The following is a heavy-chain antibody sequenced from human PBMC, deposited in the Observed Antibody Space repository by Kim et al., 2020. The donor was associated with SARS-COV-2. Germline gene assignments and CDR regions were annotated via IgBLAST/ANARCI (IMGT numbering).Heavy chain of an antibody. CDR1: GFTFSSYS. CDR3: ARDLGSSGWYNDRDAFDI. CDR2: ISSSSSYI. D-gene: IGHD6-19*01. V-gene: IGHV3-21*01. Sequence: GGSLRLSCAASGFTFSSYSMNWVRQAPGKGLEWVSSISSSSSYIYYADSVKGRFTISRDNAKNSLYLQMNSLRAEDTAVYYCARDLGSSGWYNDRDAFDIWGQGTMVTVSS. J-gene: IGHJ3*02.